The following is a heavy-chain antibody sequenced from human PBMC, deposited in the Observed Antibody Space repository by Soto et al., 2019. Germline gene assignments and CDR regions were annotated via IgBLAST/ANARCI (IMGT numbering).Heavy chain of an antibody. CDR1: GGTFSSYA. CDR2: IIPIFGTA. D-gene: IGHD5-12*01. Sequence: SVKVSCKASGGTFSSYAISWVRQAPGQGLEWMGGIIPIFGTANYAQKFQGRVTITADESTSTAYMELSSLRSEDTAVYYCARKNAHDYSALGRFDTWGQGNLVTVSS. V-gene: IGHV1-69*13. CDR3: ARKNAHDYSALGRFDT. J-gene: IGHJ5*02.